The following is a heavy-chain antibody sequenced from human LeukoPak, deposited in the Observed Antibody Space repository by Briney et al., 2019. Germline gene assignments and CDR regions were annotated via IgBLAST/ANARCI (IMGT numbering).Heavy chain of an antibody. J-gene: IGHJ6*04. CDR2: IFYTGST. Sequence: PSETLSLTCTVSGSSISSYYWSWIRQPPGKGLEWIGYIFYTGSTNYNPSLQSRVTILVDTSKNQFSLKLSSVTAADTAVYYCARDPNNDFWSGYYRFFPVWGKGTTVTVSS. CDR1: GSSISSYY. V-gene: IGHV4-59*12. CDR3: ARDPNNDFWSGYYRFFPV. D-gene: IGHD3-3*01.